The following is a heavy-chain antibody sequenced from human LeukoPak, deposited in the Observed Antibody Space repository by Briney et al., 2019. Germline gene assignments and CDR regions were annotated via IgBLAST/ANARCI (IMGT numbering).Heavy chain of an antibody. CDR3: ARALFAGYGSVSNYYFDY. V-gene: IGHV4-38-2*02. J-gene: IGHJ4*02. CDR1: GYSISSGYY. D-gene: IGHD3-10*01. Sequence: SETLSLTCTVSGYSISSGYYWGWIRQPPGKGLEWIGSIYHSGSTYYNPSLKSRVTISVDTSKNQFSLKLSSVTAADTAVYYCARALFAGYGSVSNYYFDYWGQGTLVTVSS. CDR2: IYHSGST.